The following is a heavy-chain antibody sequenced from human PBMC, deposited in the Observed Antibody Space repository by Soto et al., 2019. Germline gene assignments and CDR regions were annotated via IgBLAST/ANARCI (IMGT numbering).Heavy chain of an antibody. CDR1: GFSLTASGAG. CDR3: AHGRGDGDLDY. D-gene: IGHD4-17*01. J-gene: IGHJ4*02. Sequence: QITLKESGPTLVKPTQTLTLTCTFSGFSLTASGAGVGWIRQPPGKALEWLALNYWNDDKRYRPSLKSRLTSTKDTSKNQGVLTMTNMDPVDTATYYWAHGRGDGDLDYWGQGTLVTVSS. V-gene: IGHV2-5*01. CDR2: NYWNDDK.